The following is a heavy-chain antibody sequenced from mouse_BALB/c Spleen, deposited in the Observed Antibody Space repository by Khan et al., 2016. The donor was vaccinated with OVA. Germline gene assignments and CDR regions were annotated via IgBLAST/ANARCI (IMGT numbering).Heavy chain of an antibody. V-gene: IGHV9-3*02. J-gene: IGHJ4*01. CDR1: GYTFTNYG. D-gene: IGHD2-3*01. CDR3: ARSRWLLPAMDY. CDR2: INTNTGEP. Sequence: QIQLVQSGPELKKPGETVKISCKASGYTFTNYGMNWVKQAPGKGLKWMGWINTNTGEPIYAEEFKGRFAFSLETSASTAFLQINNLKNEDTATYFCARSRWLLPAMDYGGQGTSVTVSS.